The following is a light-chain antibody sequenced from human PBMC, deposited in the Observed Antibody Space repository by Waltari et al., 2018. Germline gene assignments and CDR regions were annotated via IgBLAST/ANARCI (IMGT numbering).Light chain of an antibody. CDR3: SSFAGSSQML. J-gene: IGLJ2*01. CDR2: EVS. CDR1: SSDVGGFDY. V-gene: IGLV2-8*01. Sequence: QFALTQPPSASGSPGQSVTISCTGTSSDVGGFDYVSWYQQHPGKVPRLMIYEVSKRPSGVPDRFSGSKSGNTASLTVSGLQVEDEADYYCSSFAGSSQMLFGGGTKLTVL.